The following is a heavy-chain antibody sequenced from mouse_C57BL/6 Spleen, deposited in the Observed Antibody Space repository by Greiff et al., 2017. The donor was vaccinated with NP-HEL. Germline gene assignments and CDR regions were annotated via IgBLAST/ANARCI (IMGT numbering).Heavy chain of an antibody. D-gene: IGHD1-1*01. V-gene: IGHV1-62-2*01. Sequence: VQLQESGAELVKPGASVKLSCKASGYTFTEYTIHWVKQRSGQGLEWIGWFYPGSGSIKYNEKFKDKATLTADKSSSTVYMELSRLTSEASAVYFCARHEAAVVAGEYFDYWGQGTTQTVSS. CDR3: ARHEAAVVAGEYFDY. CDR1: GYTFTEYT. CDR2: FYPGSGSI. J-gene: IGHJ2*01.